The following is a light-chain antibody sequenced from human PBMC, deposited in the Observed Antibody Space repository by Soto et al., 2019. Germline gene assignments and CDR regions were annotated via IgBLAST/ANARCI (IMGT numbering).Light chain of an antibody. CDR2: DAS. CDR1: QSVKNNY. Sequence: EIVLEQSPDTLSLSPGERATLSCRASQSVKNNYLAWYQQKPGQPPRFLIYDASSRATGIPDRFSGSGSGTDFTFTISRLEPEDFAVYYCQQYGSTPLTFGGGTKVDIK. J-gene: IGKJ4*01. V-gene: IGKV3-20*01. CDR3: QQYGSTPLT.